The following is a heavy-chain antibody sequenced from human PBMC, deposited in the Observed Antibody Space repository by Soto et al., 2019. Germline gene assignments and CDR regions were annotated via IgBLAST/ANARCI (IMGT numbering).Heavy chain of an antibody. CDR3: AKDLYSGPRGIDY. V-gene: IGHV3-23*01. D-gene: IGHD2-15*01. J-gene: IGHJ4*02. CDR2: ISASGGSI. CDR1: GFTFSSYA. Sequence: GGSLRLSCAPSGFTFSSYAMSWVRQAPGKGLDWVSGISASGGSIHYADSVKGRFTISRDNSKNTLYLQMNSLRAEDTAVYYCAKDLYSGPRGIDYWGQGTPVTVSS.